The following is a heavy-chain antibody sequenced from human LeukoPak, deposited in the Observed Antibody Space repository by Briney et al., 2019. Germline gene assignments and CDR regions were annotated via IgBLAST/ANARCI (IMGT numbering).Heavy chain of an antibody. D-gene: IGHD5-12*01. CDR1: GYTFTDYY. CDR3: ARDRSSLYNGNYAF. V-gene: IGHV1-2*02. J-gene: IGHJ4*02. CDR2: VNPHSGGT. Sequence: ASVKVSCTTSGYTFTDYYIHWVRQAPGQGLEFMGWVNPHSGGTSYAAKFRGRVTLTRDKSTTTSYMHLSSLTSDDTAVYYCARDRSSLYNGNYAFWGQGTLVTVSS.